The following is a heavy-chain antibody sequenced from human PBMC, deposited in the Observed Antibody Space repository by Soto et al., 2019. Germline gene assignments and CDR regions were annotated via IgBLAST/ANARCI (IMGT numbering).Heavy chain of an antibody. CDR2: ISAYNGNT. J-gene: IGHJ5*02. CDR1: GYTFTSYG. V-gene: IGHV1-18*01. Sequence: ASVKVSCKASGYTFTSYGISCVRQAPGQGLEWMGWISAYNGNTNYAQKLQGRVTMTTDTSTSTAYMELRSLRSDDTAVYYCARAHEITIFGVVIQYNWFDPWGQGTLVTVSS. D-gene: IGHD3-3*01. CDR3: ARAHEITIFGVVIQYNWFDP.